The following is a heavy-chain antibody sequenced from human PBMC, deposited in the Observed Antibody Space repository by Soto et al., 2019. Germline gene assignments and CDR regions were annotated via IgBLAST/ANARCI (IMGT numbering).Heavy chain of an antibody. V-gene: IGHV4-39*01. J-gene: IGHJ5*02. CDR1: GFSISSSSYY. CDR2: IYYSGST. Sequence: SETLSLTCTVSGFSISSSSYYLGWIRQPPGKGLEWIGSIYYSGSTYYNPSLKSRVTISVDTSKNQFSLKLSSVTAADTAVYYCARLYGDYVWGYWFDPWGQGTLVTVSS. CDR3: ARLYGDYVWGYWFDP. D-gene: IGHD4-17*01.